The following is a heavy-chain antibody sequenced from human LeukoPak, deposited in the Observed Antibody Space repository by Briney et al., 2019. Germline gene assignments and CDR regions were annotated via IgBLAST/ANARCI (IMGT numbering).Heavy chain of an antibody. D-gene: IGHD2-15*01. CDR2: IYPGDSDT. V-gene: IGHV5-51*01. Sequence: GESLKISCKGSGYSFTSYWIGWVRQMPGKGLEWMGIIYPGDSDTRYSPSFQGQVTISADKSISTAYLQWSSLKPSDAAMYYCARHGDCSGGSCTMYFDYWGQGTLVTVSS. CDR1: GYSFTSYW. CDR3: ARHGDCSGGSCTMYFDY. J-gene: IGHJ4*02.